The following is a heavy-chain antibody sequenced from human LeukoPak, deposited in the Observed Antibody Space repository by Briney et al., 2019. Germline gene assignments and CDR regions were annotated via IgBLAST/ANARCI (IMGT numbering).Heavy chain of an antibody. CDR3: AKVLGYSYGRGDYYFDY. D-gene: IGHD5-18*01. J-gene: IGHJ4*02. V-gene: IGHV3-23*01. CDR2: ISGSGGST. Sequence: GGSLRLSCEAPGFTFSSYAMSWVRQAPGKGLEWVSAISGSGGSTYYADSVKGRFTISRDNSKNTLYLQMNSLRAEDTAVYYCAKVLGYSYGRGDYYFDYWGQGTLVTVSS. CDR1: GFTFSSYA.